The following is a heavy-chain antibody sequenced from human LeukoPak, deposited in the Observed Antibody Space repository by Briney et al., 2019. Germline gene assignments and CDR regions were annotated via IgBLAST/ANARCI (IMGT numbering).Heavy chain of an antibody. J-gene: IGHJ4*02. CDR1: GGTFSSYA. CDR3: ARHTTDRPNLIDH. CDR2: IIPIFGTA. V-gene: IGHV1-69*05. D-gene: IGHD6-6*01. Sequence: SVKVSCKASGGTFSSYAISWVQQAPGQGLEWMGGIIPIFGTANYAQKFQGRVTITTDGSTSTAYMELSSLRAEDTAVYYCARHTTDRPNLIDHWGQGTLVTVSS.